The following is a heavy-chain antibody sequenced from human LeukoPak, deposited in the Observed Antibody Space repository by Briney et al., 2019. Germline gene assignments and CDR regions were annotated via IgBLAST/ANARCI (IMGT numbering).Heavy chain of an antibody. V-gene: IGHV4-34*01. CDR2: INHSGST. D-gene: IGHD2-2*01. Sequence: SETLSLTCAVYGGSFSGYYWSWIRQPPGKGLEWIGEINHSGSTNYNPSLKSRITISVDTSKNQFSLKLSSVTTADTAVYYCARVGGYCSSTSCAIIKWFAPWGQGTLVTVSS. CDR1: GGSFSGYY. J-gene: IGHJ5*02. CDR3: ARVGGYCSSTSCAIIKWFAP.